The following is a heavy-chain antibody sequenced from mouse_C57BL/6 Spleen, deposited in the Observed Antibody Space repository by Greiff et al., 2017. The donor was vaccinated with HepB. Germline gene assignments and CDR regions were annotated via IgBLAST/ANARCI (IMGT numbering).Heavy chain of an antibody. CDR3: SSGDGLGYFDY. CDR1: GYTFTDYE. D-gene: IGHD2-3*01. CDR2: IDPETGGT. V-gene: IGHV1-15*01. J-gene: IGHJ2*01. Sequence: QVHVKQSGAELVRPGASVTLSCKASGYTFTDYEMHWVKQTPVHGLEWIGAIDPETGGTAYNQKFKGKAILTADKSSSTAYMELRSLTSEDSAVYYCSSGDGLGYFDYWGQGTTLTVSS.